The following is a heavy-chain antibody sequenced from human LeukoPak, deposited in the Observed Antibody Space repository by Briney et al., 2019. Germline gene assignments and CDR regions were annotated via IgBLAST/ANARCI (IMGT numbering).Heavy chain of an antibody. Sequence: GASVKVSCKASGGTFSSYAISWVRQAPGQGLEWMGGIIPIFGTANYAQKFQGRVTITADESTSTAYMELSSLRSEDTAVYYCARGVNTYGSYYYYYYGMDVWGQGTAVTVSS. CDR2: IIPIFGTA. D-gene: IGHD4-17*01. J-gene: IGHJ6*02. CDR1: GGTFSSYA. V-gene: IGHV1-69*13. CDR3: ARGVNTYGSYYYYYYGMDV.